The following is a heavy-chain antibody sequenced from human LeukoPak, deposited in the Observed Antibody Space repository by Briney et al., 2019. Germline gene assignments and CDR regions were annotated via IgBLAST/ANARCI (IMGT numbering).Heavy chain of an antibody. D-gene: IGHD3-10*01. V-gene: IGHV1-18*01. CDR2: ISAYNGNT. CDR1: GYTFTSYG. Sequence: ASVKVSCKASGYTFTSYGISWVRQAPGQGLEWMGWISAYNGNTNYAQKLQGRVTMTTDTSTSTAYMELRSLRSDDTAVYYCARDYYGSGSYPSPPSSHLWGRGTLVTVSS. J-gene: IGHJ2*01. CDR3: ARDYYGSGSYPSPPSSHL.